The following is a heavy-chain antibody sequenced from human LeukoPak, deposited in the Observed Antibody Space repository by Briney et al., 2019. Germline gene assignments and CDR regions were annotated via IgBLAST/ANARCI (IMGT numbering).Heavy chain of an antibody. V-gene: IGHV3-9*01. CDR3: AKAPHYYTSATYWDYFEN. J-gene: IGHJ4*02. CDR2: ISWNSDTT. CDR1: GFTFNTYA. D-gene: IGHD3-10*01. Sequence: GGSLRLSCAASGFTFNTYAMSWVRQAPGKGLEWVSGISWNSDTTAYADSVKGRFTISRDNANKSLYLLMNSLRSEDTAFYYCAKAPHYYTSATYWDYFENWGQGSLVTVSS.